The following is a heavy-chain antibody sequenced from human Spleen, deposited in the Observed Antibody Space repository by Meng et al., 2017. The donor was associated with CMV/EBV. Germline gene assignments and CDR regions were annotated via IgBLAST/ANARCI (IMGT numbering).Heavy chain of an antibody. J-gene: IGHJ4*02. Sequence: ASVKVSCKASGYFFTGYHIHWVRQAPGEGLEWMGWIIPNSGDTNYAQKFQGRVTMTTDTSITTAYMELTRLTSDDTAAYYCARTLYYYGSGSYIPVDNWGQGTLVTVSS. CDR2: IIPNSGDT. CDR3: ARTLYYYGSGSYIPVDN. V-gene: IGHV1-2*02. CDR1: GYFFTGYH. D-gene: IGHD3-10*01.